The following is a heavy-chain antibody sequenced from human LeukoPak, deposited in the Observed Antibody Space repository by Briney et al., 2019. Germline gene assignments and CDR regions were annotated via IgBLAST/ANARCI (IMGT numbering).Heavy chain of an antibody. Sequence: SETLSLTCTVSGGSISNYYWNWIRQPPGKGLEWVGHISYSGGTRYNPSLQSRVTISIDTSKNQFSLNLSSVTAADTAVYYCARRVIMSAAGVPDTWLDPWGQGILVTVSS. CDR1: GGSISNYY. J-gene: IGHJ5*02. CDR3: ARRVIMSAAGVPDTWLDP. D-gene: IGHD2-8*01. V-gene: IGHV4-59*08. CDR2: ISYSGGT.